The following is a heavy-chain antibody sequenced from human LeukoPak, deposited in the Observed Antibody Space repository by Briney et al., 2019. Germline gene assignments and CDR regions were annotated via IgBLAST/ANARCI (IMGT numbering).Heavy chain of an antibody. Sequence: SETPSLTCTVSGGSISSYYWSWIRQPPGKGLEWIGYIYYSGSTNYNPSLKSRVTISVDTSKNQFSLKLSSVTAADTAVYYCARGGYYDYVWGSYRYPNWFDPWGQGTLVTVSS. D-gene: IGHD3-16*02. CDR2: IYYSGST. CDR1: GGSISSYY. CDR3: ARGGYYDYVWGSYRYPNWFDP. J-gene: IGHJ5*02. V-gene: IGHV4-59*01.